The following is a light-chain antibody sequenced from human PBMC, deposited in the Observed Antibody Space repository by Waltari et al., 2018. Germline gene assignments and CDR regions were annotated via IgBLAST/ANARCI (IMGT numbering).Light chain of an antibody. CDR2: DAS. Sequence: SCRACQSVSRSLAWYQQKPGQAPRLLIYDASSRATGIPDRFSGGGSGTDFSLTISRLEPEDFAVYYCQKYVSLPATFGQGTKVEIK. CDR1: QSVSRS. J-gene: IGKJ1*01. CDR3: QKYVSLPAT. V-gene: IGKV3-20*01.